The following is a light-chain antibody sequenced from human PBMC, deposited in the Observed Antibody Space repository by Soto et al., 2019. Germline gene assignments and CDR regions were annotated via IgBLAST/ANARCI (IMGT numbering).Light chain of an antibody. CDR1: QSIANY. Sequence: EIVLTQSPGALSLSPGERATLFCRASQSIANYLGWYQQKPGQPPRLLIYAASNRATGIPDRFSGSGSGTDFTLTIRRLEPEDFAVYYCQHYSSSPTTFGQGNKVDIK. CDR2: AAS. J-gene: IGKJ1*01. V-gene: IGKV3-20*01. CDR3: QHYSSSPTT.